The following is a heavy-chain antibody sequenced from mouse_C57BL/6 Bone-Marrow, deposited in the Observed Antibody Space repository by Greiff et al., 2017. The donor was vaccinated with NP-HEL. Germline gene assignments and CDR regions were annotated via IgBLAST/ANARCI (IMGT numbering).Heavy chain of an antibody. CDR3: TTLDPMDY. J-gene: IGHJ4*01. Sequence: EVHLVESGAELVRPGASVKLSCTASGFNIKDDYMHWVKQRPEQGLEWIGWIDPENGDTEYASKFQGKATITADTSSNTAYLQLSSLTSEDTAVYYCTTLDPMDYWGQGTSVTVSS. CDR2: IDPENGDT. V-gene: IGHV14-4*01. CDR1: GFNIKDDY.